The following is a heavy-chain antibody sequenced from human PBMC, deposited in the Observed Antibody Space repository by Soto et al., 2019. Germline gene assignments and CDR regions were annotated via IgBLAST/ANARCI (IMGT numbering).Heavy chain of an antibody. D-gene: IGHD3-10*01. CDR1: GFTFSSYD. J-gene: IGHJ6*02. Sequence: PGGSLRLSCAASGFTFSSYDMHWVRQATGKGLEWVSVIGIAGDTYYPGSVKGRFTISRENAKNSLYLQMNSLRAGDTAVYYCARARGRQPGKEYYYGMDVWGQGTTVTVSS. CDR3: ARARGRQPGKEYYYGMDV. V-gene: IGHV3-13*04. CDR2: IGIAGDT.